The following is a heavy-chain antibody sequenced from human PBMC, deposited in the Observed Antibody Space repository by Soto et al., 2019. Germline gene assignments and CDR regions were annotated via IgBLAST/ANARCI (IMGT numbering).Heavy chain of an antibody. CDR1: GGSFSGYY. V-gene: IGHV4-34*01. D-gene: IGHD1-26*01. CDR2: INHSGST. Sequence: SETLSLTCAVYGGSFSGYYWSWIRQPPGKGLEWIGEINHSGSTNYNPSLKSRVTISVDTSKNQCSLKLSSVTAADTAVYYCARGVIIVGTTGNAFDIWGQGIIVTVSS. J-gene: IGHJ3*02. CDR3: ARGVIIVGTTGNAFDI.